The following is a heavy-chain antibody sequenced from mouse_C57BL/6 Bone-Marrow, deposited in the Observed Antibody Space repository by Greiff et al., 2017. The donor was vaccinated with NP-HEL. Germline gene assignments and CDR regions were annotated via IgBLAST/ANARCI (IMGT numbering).Heavy chain of an antibody. CDR2: IDPSDSYT. Sequence: QVQLQQPGAELVMPGASVKLSCKASGYTFTSYWMHWVKQRPGQGLEWIGEIDPSDSYTNYNQKFKGKSTLTVDKSSSTAYMQLSSLTSEDSAVYYCARPDPTVRYFDVWGTGTTVTVSS. CDR3: ARPDPTVRYFDV. D-gene: IGHD1-1*01. J-gene: IGHJ1*03. CDR1: GYTFTSYW. V-gene: IGHV1-69*01.